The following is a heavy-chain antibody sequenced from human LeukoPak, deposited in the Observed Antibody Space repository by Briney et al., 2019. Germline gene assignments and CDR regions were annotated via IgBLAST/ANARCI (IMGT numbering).Heavy chain of an antibody. D-gene: IGHD5-18*01. CDR2: IYYSGRT. V-gene: IGHV4-39*01. Sequence: ASETLSLTCSVSGGSLSSSDYYWSWIRQPPGKGPEWMGTIYYSGRTYYNPSLKSRVSIFLDTSRNQFSLKLSSVTAADTAVYFCARQADTAMVPGYFDPWGQGTLVTVSS. CDR1: GGSLSSSDYY. CDR3: ARQADTAMVPGYFDP. J-gene: IGHJ5*02.